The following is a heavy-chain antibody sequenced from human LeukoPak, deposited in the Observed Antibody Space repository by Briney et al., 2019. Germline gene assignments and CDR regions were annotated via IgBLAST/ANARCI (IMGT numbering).Heavy chain of an antibody. Sequence: GGSLRLSCAVSGLTFSTYSMTWVRQGPGKGLEWVSSIYDSGAKIFYADSVKGRFTISRDNSKNMLYLQMNSLRVEDTAVYYCAKDVAPDSGWDLDYWGQGTLVTVSS. J-gene: IGHJ4*02. CDR2: IYDSGAKI. CDR1: GLTFSTYS. CDR3: AKDVAPDSGWDLDY. V-gene: IGHV3-23*01. D-gene: IGHD6-19*01.